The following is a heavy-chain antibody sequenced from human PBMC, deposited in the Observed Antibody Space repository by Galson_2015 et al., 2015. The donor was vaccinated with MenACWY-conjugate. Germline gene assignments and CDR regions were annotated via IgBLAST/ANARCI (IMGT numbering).Heavy chain of an antibody. J-gene: IGHJ3*01. CDR2: IKHDGSGK. V-gene: IGHV3-7*01. Sequence: SLRLSCATSGFTFSNSWMGWVRQAPGKGLEWVANIKHDGSGKFYVDSVKGRFIISRDNAKNSLYLQMDSLRAEDTAVYFCARAKEQWLSKPFDVWGQGTLVTVSS. CDR3: ARAKEQWLSKPFDV. CDR1: GFTFSNSW. D-gene: IGHD6-19*01.